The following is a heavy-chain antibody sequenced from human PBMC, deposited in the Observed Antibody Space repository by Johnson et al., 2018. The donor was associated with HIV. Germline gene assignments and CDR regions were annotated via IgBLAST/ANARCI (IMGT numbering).Heavy chain of an antibody. V-gene: IGHV3-11*04. CDR2: ISSSGGTI. J-gene: IGHJ3*02. CDR3: AKETRDSRSAFDI. D-gene: IGHD3-22*01. CDR1: GFSFSDYY. Sequence: QVQLVESGGGLVQPGGSLRLSCAASGFSFSDYYMNWIRQAPGKGLEWVSYISSSGGTIYYADSVKGRFSISRDNAKNSLYLQMNSLRTEDTAVYYCAKETRDSRSAFDIWGQGTMVTVSS.